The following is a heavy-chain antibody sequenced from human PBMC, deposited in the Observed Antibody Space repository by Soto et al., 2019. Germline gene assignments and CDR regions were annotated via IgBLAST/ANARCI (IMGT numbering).Heavy chain of an antibody. CDR1: GFTFSSYG. J-gene: IGHJ5*02. CDR3: AKDLRRFLEWLVYH. Sequence: QVQLVESGGGVVQPGRSLRLSCAASGFTFSSYGMHWVRQAPGKGLEWVAVISYDGSNKYYADSVKGRFTISRDNSKNTLYLQMNSLRAEDTAVYYCAKDLRRFLEWLVYHWGQGTLVTVSS. CDR2: ISYDGSNK. V-gene: IGHV3-30*18. D-gene: IGHD3-3*01.